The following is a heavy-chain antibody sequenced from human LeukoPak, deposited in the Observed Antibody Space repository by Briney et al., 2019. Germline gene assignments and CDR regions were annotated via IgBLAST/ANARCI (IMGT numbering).Heavy chain of an antibody. CDR1: GFIFSEYW. Sequence: GGSLRLSCGASGFIFSEYWMTWVRQAPGRGPEWVANIKGDGSKVYYVDSVMGRFTISRDNDKGSLYLQMNNLRVEDTAAYHCARDGYYFDFWGQGALVTVSS. CDR3: ARDGYYFDF. V-gene: IGHV3-7*01. CDR2: IKGDGSKV. D-gene: IGHD3-22*01. J-gene: IGHJ4*02.